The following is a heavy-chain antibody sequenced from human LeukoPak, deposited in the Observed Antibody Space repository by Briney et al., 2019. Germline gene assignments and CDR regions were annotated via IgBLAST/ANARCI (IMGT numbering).Heavy chain of an antibody. J-gene: IGHJ4*02. CDR3: ARSSIIAAAGPYYLDY. Sequence: RASVKVSCKASGGTFSSYAISWVRQAPGQGLEWMGGIIPIFGTANYAQKFQGRVTITADKSTSTAYMELSSLRSEDTAVYYCARSSIIAAAGPYYLDYWGQGTLVTVSS. CDR1: GGTFSSYA. CDR2: IIPIFGTA. V-gene: IGHV1-69*06. D-gene: IGHD6-13*01.